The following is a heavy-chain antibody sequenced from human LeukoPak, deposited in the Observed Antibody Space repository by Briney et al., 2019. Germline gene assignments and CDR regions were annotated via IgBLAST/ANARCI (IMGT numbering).Heavy chain of an antibody. CDR3: ARRPGAFTFDY. D-gene: IGHD2-2*01. CDR2: ISYSGST. CDR1: GGSISSFH. V-gene: IGHV4-59*12. J-gene: IGHJ4*02. Sequence: SETLSLTCTVSGGSISSFHWSWIRQPPGKGLERIGYISYSGSTIYNPSLKSRVTISIDTSKNQFSLKLSSVTAADTAVYYCARRPGAFTFDYWGQGTLVTVSS.